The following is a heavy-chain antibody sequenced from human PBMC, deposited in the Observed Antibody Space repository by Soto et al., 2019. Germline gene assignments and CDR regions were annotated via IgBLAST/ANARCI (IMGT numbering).Heavy chain of an antibody. D-gene: IGHD2-2*01. CDR1: GYTFTSYG. V-gene: IGHV1-18*04. CDR3: AREDIAVVPAANPSDNWFDP. CDR2: ISAYNGNT. Sequence: QVQLVQSGAEVKKPGASVKVSCKASGYTFTSYGISWVRQAPGHGLEWMGWISAYNGNTNDAQKLQGRVTMTTDTSTSTADMELRSMRSDDTAVYYCAREDIAVVPAANPSDNWFDPWGQGTLVTVSS. J-gene: IGHJ5*02.